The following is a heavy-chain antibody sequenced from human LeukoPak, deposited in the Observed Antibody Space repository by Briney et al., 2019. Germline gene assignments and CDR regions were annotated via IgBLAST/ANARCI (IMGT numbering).Heavy chain of an antibody. V-gene: IGHV3-30*04. Sequence: QPGGSLRPSCAASGFTFSSYAMHWVRQAPGKGLEWVAVISYDGSNKYYADSVKGRFTISRDNSKNTLYLQMNSLRAEDTAVYYCAREKIAAAGTGDYWGQGTLVTVSS. J-gene: IGHJ4*02. CDR1: GFTFSSYA. CDR3: AREKIAAAGTGDY. D-gene: IGHD6-13*01. CDR2: ISYDGSNK.